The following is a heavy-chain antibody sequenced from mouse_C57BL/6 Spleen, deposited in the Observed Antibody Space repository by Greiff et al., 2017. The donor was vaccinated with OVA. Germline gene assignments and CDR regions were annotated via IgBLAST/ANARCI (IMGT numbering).Heavy chain of an antibody. J-gene: IGHJ3*01. D-gene: IGHD2-4*01. CDR2: ISYDGSN. CDR1: GYSITSGYY. V-gene: IGHV3-6*01. CDR3: ASRLRRGFAY. Sequence: VQLQQSGPGLVKPSQSLSLTCSVTGYSITSGYYWNWIRQFPGNKLEWMGYISYDGSNNYNPSLKNRISITRDTSKNQFFLKLNSVTTEDTATYYCASRLRRGFAYWGQGTLVTVSA.